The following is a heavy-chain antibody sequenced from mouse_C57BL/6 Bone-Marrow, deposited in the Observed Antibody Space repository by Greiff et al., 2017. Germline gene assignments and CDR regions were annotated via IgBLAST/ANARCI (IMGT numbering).Heavy chain of an antibody. V-gene: IGHV1-84*01. CDR2: IDPGSGNT. J-gene: IGHJ2*01. CDR1: GYTFTDYY. Sequence: QVQLQQSGPELVKPGASVKISCKASGYTFTDYYINWVKQRPGQGLEWIGWIDPGSGNTNYNEKFKGKATLTVDTSSSTAYMQLSSLTSKDSAVYSCAREGGNYYGSSGEYYFDYWGQGTTLTVSS. D-gene: IGHD1-1*01. CDR3: AREGGNYYGSSGEYYFDY.